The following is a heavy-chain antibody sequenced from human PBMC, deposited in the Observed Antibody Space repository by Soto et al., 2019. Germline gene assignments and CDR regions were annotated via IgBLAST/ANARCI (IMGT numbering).Heavy chain of an antibody. CDR3: AKDRQHYYGSGKSSPAPYYFDY. J-gene: IGHJ4*02. D-gene: IGHD3-10*01. CDR1: GFTFSSYA. CDR2: ISGSGGST. V-gene: IGHV3-23*01. Sequence: PGGSLRLSCAASGFTFSSYAMSWVRQAPGKGLEWVSAISGSGGSTYYADSVKGRFTISRDNSKNTLYLQMNSLRAEDTAVYYCAKDRQHYYGSGKSSPAPYYFDYWGQGTLVTVSS.